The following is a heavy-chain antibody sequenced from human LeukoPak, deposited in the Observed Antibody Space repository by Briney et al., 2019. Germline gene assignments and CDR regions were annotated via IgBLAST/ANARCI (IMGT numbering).Heavy chain of an antibody. Sequence: ASVKVSCKASGYSFTSYGISWVRQAPGRWLEWMGWISGYNGNTKYAQKFQGRVSMTTDTSTSTVYMELRSLTSDDTAVYYCARGLRAVAGTSEYWGQGTQVTVSS. J-gene: IGHJ4*02. CDR3: ARGLRAVAGTSEY. D-gene: IGHD6-19*01. V-gene: IGHV1-18*01. CDR1: GYSFTSYG. CDR2: ISGYNGNT.